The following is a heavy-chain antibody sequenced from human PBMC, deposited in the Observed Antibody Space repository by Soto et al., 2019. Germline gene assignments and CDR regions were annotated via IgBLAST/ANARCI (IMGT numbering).Heavy chain of an antibody. D-gene: IGHD2-21*02. V-gene: IGHV4-34*01. CDR1: GGSFSDYF. J-gene: IGHJ6*02. CDR3: VATTIACYFGMDV. Sequence: SETLSLTCAVYGGSFSDYFWSWIRQPPGKGLEWIGEINHSGTTNYNPSLKSRVTISLDTSKNHFSLNLTSVTAADTAVYYSVATTIACYFGMDVWGQGTTVTVS. CDR2: INHSGTT.